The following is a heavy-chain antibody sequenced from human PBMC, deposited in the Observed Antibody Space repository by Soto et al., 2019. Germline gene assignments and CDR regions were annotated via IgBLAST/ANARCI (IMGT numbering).Heavy chain of an antibody. V-gene: IGHV1-18*01. CDR3: ARETYYYDSSGYFGYYYGMDV. Sequence: ASVKVSCKASGYTFTSYGISWVRQAPGQGLEWMGWISAYNGNTNYAQKLQGRVTMTTDTPTSTAYMELRSLRSDDTAVYYCARETYYYDSSGYFGYYYGMDVWGQGTTVTVSS. J-gene: IGHJ6*02. CDR1: GYTFTSYG. D-gene: IGHD3-22*01. CDR2: ISAYNGNT.